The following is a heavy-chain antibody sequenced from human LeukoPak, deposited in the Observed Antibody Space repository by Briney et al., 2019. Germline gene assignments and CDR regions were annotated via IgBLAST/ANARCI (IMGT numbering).Heavy chain of an antibody. CDR2: IYRGDSET. J-gene: IGHJ3*02. CDR1: GYTFTSYW. D-gene: IGHD6-19*01. V-gene: IGHV5-51*01. CDR3: ARAIYSNGADAFDI. Sequence: GESLKISCTGSGYTFTSYWIGWVRQMPGKGLEWMGIIYRGDSETRYSPSFQGQVTISGDKSNSTAYLQWSSLKASDTAMYYCARAIYSNGADAFDIWGQGTMVTVSS.